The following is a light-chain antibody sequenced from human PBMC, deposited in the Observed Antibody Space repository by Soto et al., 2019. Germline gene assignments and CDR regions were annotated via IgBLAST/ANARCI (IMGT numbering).Light chain of an antibody. CDR1: QSVLYSSNNKNY. CDR2: WAS. CDR3: HQYESTPPT. J-gene: IGKJ2*01. V-gene: IGKV4-1*01. Sequence: DIVMTQSPDSLAVSLGERATFNGKSSQSVLYSSNNKNYLAWYQQRPGQPPKLLIYWASTRESGVPDRFSGSGSGTDFTLTITSLQAEDVAVYYCHQYESTPPTFGQGTKMEIK.